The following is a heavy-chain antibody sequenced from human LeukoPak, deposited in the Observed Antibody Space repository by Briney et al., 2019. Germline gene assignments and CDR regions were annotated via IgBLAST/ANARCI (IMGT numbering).Heavy chain of an antibody. J-gene: IGHJ3*02. Sequence: SVKVSYKASGGTFSSYAISWVRQAPGQGLEWMGGIIPIFGTANYAQKFQGRVTITTDESTSTAYMELSSLRSEDTAVYYCARGYGDYVLGDAFDIWGQGTMVTVSS. CDR2: IIPIFGTA. CDR1: GGTFSSYA. CDR3: ARGYGDYVLGDAFDI. D-gene: IGHD4-17*01. V-gene: IGHV1-69*05.